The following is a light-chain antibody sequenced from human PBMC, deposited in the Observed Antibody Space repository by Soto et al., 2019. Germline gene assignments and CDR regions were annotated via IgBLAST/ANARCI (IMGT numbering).Light chain of an antibody. Sequence: QSVLTQPPSVSGAPGQRVTISCSGGFSNNGARYDVHWYQHLPGTAPKLLIYGSSNRPSGVPDRFSGSKSGTSASLAITGLQAEDEADYYCQSYDSRLSAWVFGGGTQLTVL. J-gene: IGLJ2*01. CDR1: FSNNGARYD. CDR2: GSS. V-gene: IGLV1-40*01. CDR3: QSYDSRLSAWV.